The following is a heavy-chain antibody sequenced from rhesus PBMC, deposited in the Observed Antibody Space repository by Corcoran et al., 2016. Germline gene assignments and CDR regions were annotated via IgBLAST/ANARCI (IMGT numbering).Heavy chain of an antibody. D-gene: IGHD3-28*01. J-gene: IGHJ2*01. CDR1: GYTLTDYF. V-gene: IGHV1S2*01. Sequence: QVQLVQSGAEVRKPGSSVKVSCKASGYTLTDYFMHWVRQAPRQGLEWMGWINPYNGNTKYAQKFQGRFTMTSDTSTSTAYMELSSLRSEDTAVYYCARDPSITMIVVITQKWYFDLWGPGTPITISS. CDR2: INPYNGNT. CDR3: ARDPSITMIVVITQKWYFDL.